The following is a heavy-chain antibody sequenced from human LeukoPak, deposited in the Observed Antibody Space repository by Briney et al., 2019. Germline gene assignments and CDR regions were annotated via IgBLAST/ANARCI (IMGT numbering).Heavy chain of an antibody. CDR2: IFYSGST. Sequence: SETLSLTCTVSGGSISSSYYYWGWIRQPPGKGLEWIGSIFYSGSTYYNPSLRSRVTISLDTSKSQFSLRLSSVTAADTAVYYCARHSAVTTFIFDYWGQGTLVTVSS. CDR3: ARHSAVTTFIFDY. CDR1: GGSISSSYYY. V-gene: IGHV4-39*01. D-gene: IGHD4-17*01. J-gene: IGHJ4*02.